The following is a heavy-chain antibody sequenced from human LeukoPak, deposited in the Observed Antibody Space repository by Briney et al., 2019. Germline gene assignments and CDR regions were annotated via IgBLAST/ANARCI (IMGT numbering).Heavy chain of an antibody. D-gene: IGHD3-9*01. J-gene: IGHJ5*02. CDR1: GFTFSNYG. CDR2: IRYDESDK. Sequence: GGSLRLSCAASGFTFSNYGMHWVRQTPDKGLEWVAFIRYDESDKYYADSVKGRFTISRDNSKNTLYLQMNSLRAEDTAVYYCAKALLTGYPNWFDPWGQGTLVTVSS. CDR3: AKALLTGYPNWFDP. V-gene: IGHV3-30*02.